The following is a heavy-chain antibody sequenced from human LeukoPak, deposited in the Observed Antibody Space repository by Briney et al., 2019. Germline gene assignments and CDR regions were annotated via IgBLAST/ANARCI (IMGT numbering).Heavy chain of an antibody. CDR3: AKAYSSSWYAFDY. J-gene: IGHJ4*02. Sequence: GGSLRLSCAASGFTFSSYGMHWVRKAPAQGLELVAVISYDGSNKYYSDSVKGRFTISRDNSKNTLYLQMNSLRAEDTAVYYCAKAYSSSWYAFDYWGQGTLVTVSS. D-gene: IGHD6-13*01. CDR1: GFTFSSYG. CDR2: ISYDGSNK. V-gene: IGHV3-30*18.